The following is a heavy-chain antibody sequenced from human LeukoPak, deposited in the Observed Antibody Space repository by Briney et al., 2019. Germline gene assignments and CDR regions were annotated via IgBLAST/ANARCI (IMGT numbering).Heavy chain of an antibody. D-gene: IGHD3-9*01. CDR2: IYHSGST. V-gene: IGHV4-38-2*02. CDR3: AREAASDYDILTGYYNSYYYYMDV. Sequence: SETLSPTCTVSGYSISSGYYWGWIRQPPGKGLEWIGSIYHSGSTYYNPSLKSRVTISVDTSKNQFSLKLSSVTAADTAVYYCAREAASDYDILTGYYNSYYYYMDVWGKGTTVTVSS. J-gene: IGHJ6*03. CDR1: GYSISSGYY.